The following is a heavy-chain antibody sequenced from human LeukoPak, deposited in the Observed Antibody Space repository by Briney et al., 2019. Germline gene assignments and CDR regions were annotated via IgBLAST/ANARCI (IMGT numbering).Heavy chain of an antibody. CDR2: VYYTGIT. V-gene: IGHV4-39*01. CDR1: GGSLTTNTFY. CDR3: ARHGILTDHSIRY. Sequence: PSETLSLTCTLSGGSLTTNTFYWGWIRQPPGQGLEWIGNVYYTGITHYNPSLKSRITISVDTSKNHFSLNLTAVTAADTAVYFCARHGILTDHSIRYWGQGLLVTVSS. D-gene: IGHD3-9*01. J-gene: IGHJ4*02.